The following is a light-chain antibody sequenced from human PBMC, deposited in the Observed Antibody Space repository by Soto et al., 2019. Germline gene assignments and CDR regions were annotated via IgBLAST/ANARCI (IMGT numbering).Light chain of an antibody. Sequence: EIELTQSPGTLSLSPGERATLSCRASQTVSSSYLDWYQQKPGQARRLLIYGASSSATGIPDRFSGSGSGTDFTLTISRRELEDFAVYHCHQYDSSPKTFGQGTKV. CDR2: GAS. CDR3: HQYDSSPKT. J-gene: IGKJ1*01. V-gene: IGKV3-20*01. CDR1: QTVSSSY.